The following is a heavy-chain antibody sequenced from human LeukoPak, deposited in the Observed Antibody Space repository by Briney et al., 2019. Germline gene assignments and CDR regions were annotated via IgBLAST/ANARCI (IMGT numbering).Heavy chain of an antibody. D-gene: IGHD2-15*01. CDR3: AGGGSCYGGTY. Sequence: GESLRLSCAVSGLTVSTNYMTWVRQAPGKGLECVSVIYGGGSTYYTDSVKGRFTISRDNSKNTLYLQMNSLRAEDTAVYYCAGGGSCYGGTYWGQGTLVTVSS. J-gene: IGHJ4*02. CDR1: GLTVSTNY. V-gene: IGHV3-66*02. CDR2: IYGGGST.